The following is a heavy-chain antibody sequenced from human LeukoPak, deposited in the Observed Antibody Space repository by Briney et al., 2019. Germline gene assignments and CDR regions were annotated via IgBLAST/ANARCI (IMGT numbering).Heavy chain of an antibody. D-gene: IGHD1-26*01. CDR2: IRSKANSYAT. CDR3: TSQKWELLSHFDY. J-gene: IGHJ4*02. CDR1: GFTFSGSA. V-gene: IGHV3-73*01. Sequence: GGSLRLSCAASGFTFSGSAMHWVRQASGKGLEWVGRIRSKANSYATAYAASVKGRFTISRDDSKNTAYLQMSSLKTEDTAVYYCTSQKWELLSHFDYWGQGTLVTVSS.